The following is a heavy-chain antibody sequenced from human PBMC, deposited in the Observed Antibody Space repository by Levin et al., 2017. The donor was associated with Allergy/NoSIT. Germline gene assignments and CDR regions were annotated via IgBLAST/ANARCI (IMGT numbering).Heavy chain of an antibody. CDR2: ISLSGGRT. Sequence: AASVKVSCAASGFTFSSSAMSWVRQAPGKGLEWVSGISLSGGRTNYADSVKGRFTIDRDISKNTMFLQMNSLRAEDTAVYYCAKDQVSGDYGSGGSFYFYYYMDVWGKGTTVTVSS. V-gene: IGHV3-23*01. D-gene: IGHD2-21*02. CDR1: GFTFSSSA. CDR3: AKDQVSGDYGSGGSFYFYYYMDV. J-gene: IGHJ6*03.